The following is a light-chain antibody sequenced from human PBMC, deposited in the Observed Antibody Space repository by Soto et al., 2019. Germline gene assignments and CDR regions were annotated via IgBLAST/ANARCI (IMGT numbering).Light chain of an antibody. CDR3: HQRKSWPRT. Sequence: DIVLTQSPGTLSLSQGARATLSCRASQSVSSSYLAWYQQKPGQAPRLLIYGASSRATGIPDRFSGSGSGTDFTLTISSLEPEDFAVYYCHQRKSWPRTFGQGAKVDIK. CDR1: QSVSSSY. V-gene: IGKV3D-20*02. CDR2: GAS. J-gene: IGKJ1*01.